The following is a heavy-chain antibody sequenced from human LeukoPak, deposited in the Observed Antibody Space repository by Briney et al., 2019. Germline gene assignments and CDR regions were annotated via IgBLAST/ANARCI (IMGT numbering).Heavy chain of an antibody. CDR1: GGSMSSVSNF. Sequence: KASETLSLTCAVSGGSMSSVSNFWSWIRQPAGKGLEWIGRIHTSGNPNYNPSLKSRVTISVDTSKNQFSLQLNSVTAADTAVYYCARHNWFGQNAFDIWGQGTMVTVSS. CDR3: ARHNWFGQNAFDI. V-gene: IGHV4-61*02. CDR2: IHTSGNP. J-gene: IGHJ3*02. D-gene: IGHD3-10*01.